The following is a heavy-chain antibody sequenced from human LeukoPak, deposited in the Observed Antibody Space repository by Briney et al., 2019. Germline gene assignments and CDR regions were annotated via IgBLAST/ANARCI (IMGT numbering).Heavy chain of an antibody. Sequence: PGGSLRLSCEASGFTFSAYAMTWVRQAPGKGLEWVSAISVSGGSTYYADSVKGRFTISRDNSKNTLYLQMNSLRAEDTAVYYCAKGIAGAGKYYFDYWGQGTLVTVSS. CDR2: ISVSGGST. CDR1: GFTFSAYA. J-gene: IGHJ4*02. V-gene: IGHV3-23*01. D-gene: IGHD6-13*01. CDR3: AKGIAGAGKYYFDY.